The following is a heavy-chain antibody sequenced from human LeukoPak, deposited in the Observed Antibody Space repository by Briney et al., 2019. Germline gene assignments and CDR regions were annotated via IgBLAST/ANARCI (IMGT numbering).Heavy chain of an antibody. Sequence: PGGSLRLSCAASGFTFSSYWMSWVRQAPGKGLEWVANIKQDGSEKYYVDSVKGRFTISRDNAKNSLYLQMNSLRAEDTAVYYCARERSGYDWGRSPHDAFDIWGQGTMVTVSS. J-gene: IGHJ3*02. D-gene: IGHD5-12*01. CDR1: GFTFSSYW. CDR2: IKQDGSEK. V-gene: IGHV3-7*01. CDR3: ARERSGYDWGRSPHDAFDI.